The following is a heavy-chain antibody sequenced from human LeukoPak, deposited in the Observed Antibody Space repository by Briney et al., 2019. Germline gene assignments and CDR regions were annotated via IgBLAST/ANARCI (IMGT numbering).Heavy chain of an antibody. Sequence: GASLRLSCAASGSTFTYYAMSWVRQAPGKGLEWVSAIVGSGVSTYYADSVNGRFTISRDNSKDTLYLQMNSLRAEDTAVYYCAKWGDYDVLTGYYDSDYWGQGARVTVSS. D-gene: IGHD3-9*01. CDR1: GSTFTYYA. J-gene: IGHJ4*02. V-gene: IGHV3-23*01. CDR3: AKWGDYDVLTGYYDSDY. CDR2: IVGSGVST.